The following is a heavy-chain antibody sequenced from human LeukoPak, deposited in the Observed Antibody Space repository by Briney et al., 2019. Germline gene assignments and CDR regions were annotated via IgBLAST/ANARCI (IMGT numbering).Heavy chain of an antibody. J-gene: IGHJ4*02. V-gene: IGHV3-30*03. CDR1: GFTFSSYG. Sequence: PGRSLRLSCAASGFTFSSYGMHWVRQAPGKGLEWVAVISYDGSNKYYADSVKGRFTISRDNAKNSLYLQMNSLRAEDTAVYYCARKRDNSSNPFDYWGQGTLVTVSS. CDR3: ARKRDNSSNPFDY. D-gene: IGHD6-13*01. CDR2: ISYDGSNK.